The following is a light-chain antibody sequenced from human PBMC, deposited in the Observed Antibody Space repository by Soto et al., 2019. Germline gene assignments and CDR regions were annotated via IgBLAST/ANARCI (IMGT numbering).Light chain of an antibody. CDR1: QNIRNW. J-gene: IGKJ5*01. Sequence: ATVCGRVSITFRGSQNIRNWLAWYQQKPGKAPNPLIYDASSLESGVPARFSGSGSGAEFILADSSLRPDDFPSYSIQHSTPYSRFGEGTRLEIK. CDR3: QHSTPYSR. V-gene: IGKV1-5*01. CDR2: DAS.